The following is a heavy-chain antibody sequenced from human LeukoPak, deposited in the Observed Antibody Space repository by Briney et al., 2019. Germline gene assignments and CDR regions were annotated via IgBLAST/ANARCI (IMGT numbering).Heavy chain of an antibody. J-gene: IGHJ4*02. CDR2: IYTSGST. CDR1: GGSISSSSYY. D-gene: IGHD1-1*01. CDR3: ASFLRWNGYENDY. V-gene: IGHV4-61*02. Sequence: PSETLSLTCTVSGGSISSSSYYWSWIRQPAGKGLEWIGRIYTSGSTNYNPSLKSRVTMSVDTSKNQFSLKLSSVTAADTAVYYCASFLRWNGYENDYWGQGTLVTVSS.